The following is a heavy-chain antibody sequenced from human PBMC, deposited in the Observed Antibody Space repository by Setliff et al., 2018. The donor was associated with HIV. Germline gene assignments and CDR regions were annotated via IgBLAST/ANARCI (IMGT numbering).Heavy chain of an antibody. V-gene: IGHV1-69*13. D-gene: IGHD3-10*01. Sequence: SVKVSCKASGGTFSSYAISWVRQAPGQGLEWMGGIIPIFGTANYAQKFQGRVTITADESTSTAYMELSSLRSGDTAVYYCARARRSSMVRGTYFDYWGQGTLVTVSS. CDR2: IIPIFGTA. J-gene: IGHJ4*02. CDR1: GGTFSSYA. CDR3: ARARRSSMVRGTYFDY.